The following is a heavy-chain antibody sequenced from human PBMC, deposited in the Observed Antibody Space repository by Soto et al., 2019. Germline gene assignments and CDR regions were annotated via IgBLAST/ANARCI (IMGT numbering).Heavy chain of an antibody. CDR3: ATFGPNTRDH. J-gene: IGHJ4*02. Sequence: TSVKVSCKASGYSFTDYDVHWVRQAPGQGLEWVGRINPKSGGTDYAQALQGRVTMTRDTSITTAHMELSSLTSDDTAVYYCATFGPNTRDHWGQGTLVTVSS. CDR1: GYSFTDYD. V-gene: IGHV1-2*02. D-gene: IGHD3-10*01. CDR2: INPKSGGT.